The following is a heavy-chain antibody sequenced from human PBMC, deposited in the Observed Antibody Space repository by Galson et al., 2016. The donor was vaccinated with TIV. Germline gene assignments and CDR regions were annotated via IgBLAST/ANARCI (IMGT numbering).Heavy chain of an antibody. J-gene: IGHJ4*02. CDR1: GGTFSRNT. CDR2: IIPILGLG. Sequence: SVKVSCKASGGTFSRNTISWVRQAPGQDLEWMGRIIPILGLGSSARTFQGRVTITADKSTTTVYMELSSLRSDDTAVYYCARASSESYYHAPDYWGQGTLVTVSS. D-gene: IGHD3-10*01. V-gene: IGHV1-69*02. CDR3: ARASSESYYHAPDY.